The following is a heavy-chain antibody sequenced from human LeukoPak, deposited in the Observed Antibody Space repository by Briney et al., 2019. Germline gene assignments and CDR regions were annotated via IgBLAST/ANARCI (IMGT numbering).Heavy chain of an antibody. Sequence: GESLKISCKGSGYSFTSYWIGWVRQMPGKGLEWMGIIYPGDSDTRYSPSFQGQVTISADKSISTAYLQWSSLKASDTAMYHCARHGGYGGNQKAHFDYWGQGTLVTVSS. CDR2: IYPGDSDT. D-gene: IGHD4-23*01. CDR1: GYSFTSYW. CDR3: ARHGGYGGNQKAHFDY. J-gene: IGHJ4*02. V-gene: IGHV5-51*01.